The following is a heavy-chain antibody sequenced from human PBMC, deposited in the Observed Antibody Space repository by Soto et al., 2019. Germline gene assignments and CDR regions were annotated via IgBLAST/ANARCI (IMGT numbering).Heavy chain of an antibody. CDR1: GFTFSSYS. J-gene: IGHJ6*02. CDR2: ISSSSSYI. Sequence: SLRLSCAASGFTFSSYSMNWVRQAPGKGLEWVSSISSSSSYIYYADSVKGRFTISRDNAKNSLYLQMNSLRAEDTAVYYCAPRGSSGWSYYYYGMDVWGQGNTVTVSS. D-gene: IGHD6-19*01. CDR3: APRGSSGWSYYYYGMDV. V-gene: IGHV3-21*01.